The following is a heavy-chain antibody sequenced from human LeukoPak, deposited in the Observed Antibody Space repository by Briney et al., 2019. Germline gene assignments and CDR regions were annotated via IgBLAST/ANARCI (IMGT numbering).Heavy chain of an antibody. V-gene: IGHV4-59*08. Sequence: SQTLSLTCTDTGGSISGYQGSWFRQPPGKGLERIGYIDYTWNTNYSPSLKSRVTMSLDMSKNQFSLEMNSVTAADTAMFYCARLDRPGGRTGDVFDIWGQGTMVTVSS. CDR2: IDYTWNT. CDR1: GGSISGYQ. J-gene: IGHJ3*02. D-gene: IGHD3-22*01. CDR3: ARLDRPGGRTGDVFDI.